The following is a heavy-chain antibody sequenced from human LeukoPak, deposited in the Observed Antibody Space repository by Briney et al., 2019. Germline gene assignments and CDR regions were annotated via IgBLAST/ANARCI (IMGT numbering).Heavy chain of an antibody. CDR1: AFTFSYYT. CDR2: IRSNSGYI. V-gene: IGHV3-21*01. Sequence: PGGSLRLSCAASAFTFSYYTMDWVRQAPGKGLEWVASIRSNSGYIHYADSVKGRFTISRDNAKNSLYLQMDSLRAEDTALYFCVRNHYDLYPFFDYWGQGTLVPVSS. D-gene: IGHD2-2*02. J-gene: IGHJ4*02. CDR3: VRNHYDLYPFFDY.